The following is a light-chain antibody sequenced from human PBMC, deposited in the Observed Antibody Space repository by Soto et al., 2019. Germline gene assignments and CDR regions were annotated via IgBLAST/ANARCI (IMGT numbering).Light chain of an antibody. CDR3: SSYTSSTTLV. V-gene: IGLV2-14*01. CDR2: EVS. Sequence: QSALTQPASVSGSPGQSITISCTGTSSDVGGSNYVSWYQQHPGKAPKVMIYEVSDRPSGVPNRFSGSKSGNTASLTISGLQAEDEADYYCSSYTSSTTLVFGGGTKVTVL. J-gene: IGLJ3*02. CDR1: SSDVGGSNY.